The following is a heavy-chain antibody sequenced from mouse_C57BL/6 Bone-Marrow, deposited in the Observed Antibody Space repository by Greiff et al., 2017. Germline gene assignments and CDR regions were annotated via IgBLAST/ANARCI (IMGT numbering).Heavy chain of an antibody. CDR1: GYTFTDYY. CDR3: ARSMVTTRAWFAY. V-gene: IGHV1-19*01. J-gene: IGHJ3*01. Sequence: SGPVLVKPGASVKMSCKASGYTFTDYYMNWVKQSHGKSLEWIGVINPYNGGTSYNQKFKGKATLTVDKSSSTAYMELNSLTSEDSAVYYCARSMVTTRAWFAYWGQGTLVTVSA. CDR2: INPYNGGT. D-gene: IGHD2-2*01.